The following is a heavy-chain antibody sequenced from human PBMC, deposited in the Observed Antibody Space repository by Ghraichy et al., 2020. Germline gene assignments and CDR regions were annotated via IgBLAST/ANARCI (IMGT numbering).Heavy chain of an antibody. CDR1: GYTFTGYY. V-gene: IGHV1-2*06. CDR2: MNPNSGDT. Sequence: ASVKVSCKASGYTFTGYYMHWVRQATGQGLEWMGRMNPNSGDTHYAQKFQGRVTMTRDTSISTAYLELNRLRSDDTAVYYCAREGVFGQTLPPDDWGQGTLVTVSS. CDR3: AREGVFGQTLPPDD. J-gene: IGHJ4*02. D-gene: IGHD3-10*01.